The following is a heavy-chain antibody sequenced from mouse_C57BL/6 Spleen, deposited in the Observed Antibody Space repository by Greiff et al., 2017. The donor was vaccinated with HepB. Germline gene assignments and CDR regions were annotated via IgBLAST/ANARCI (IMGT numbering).Heavy chain of an antibody. CDR1: GFNIKDYY. CDR3: TPRDYYFDD. Sequence: VQLQQSGAELVRPGASVKLSCTASGFNIKDYYMHWVKQRPEQGLEWIGRIDPEDGDTDYASTFQGKATMTADTSSNTAYLQLSSLTSEDTAVYYCTPRDYYFDDWGKGTTLTVAS. CDR2: IDPEDGDT. V-gene: IGHV14-1*01. J-gene: IGHJ2*01.